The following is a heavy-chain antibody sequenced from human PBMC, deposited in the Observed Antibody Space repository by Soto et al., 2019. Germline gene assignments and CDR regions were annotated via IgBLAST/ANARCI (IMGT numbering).Heavy chain of an antibody. V-gene: IGHV4-59*12. D-gene: IGHD1-26*01. CDR3: ARAVGAFVGYGMDV. Sequence: PSETLSLTCTFSGGFIWGWIRQSADKGLEWVGYIYNSGRYNYNPSLESRLTISIDTSKNQFSLQLNSVTPEDTAVYYCARAVGAFVGYGMDVWGQGTTVTVSS. CDR2: IYNSGRY. J-gene: IGHJ6*02. CDR1: GGFI.